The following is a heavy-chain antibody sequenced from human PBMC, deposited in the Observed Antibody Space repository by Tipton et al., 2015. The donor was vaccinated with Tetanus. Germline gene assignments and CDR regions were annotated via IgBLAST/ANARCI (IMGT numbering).Heavy chain of an antibody. CDR2: IYYNGNM. CDR1: GASIGSISYY. Sequence: TLSLTCTVSGASIGSISYYWSWIRQPPGKGLEWIGNIYYNGNMLENPSLKGRVTLSLDKSKNQFSLNLTSVTAADTAVYYCARTADNWFDPWGQGILVTVSS. D-gene: IGHD2-21*02. V-gene: IGHV4-39*01. J-gene: IGHJ5*02. CDR3: ARTADNWFDP.